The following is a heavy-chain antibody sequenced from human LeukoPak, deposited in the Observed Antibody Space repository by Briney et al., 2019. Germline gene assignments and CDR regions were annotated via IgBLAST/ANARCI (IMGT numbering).Heavy chain of an antibody. CDR1: EGSLSGYF. CDR3: VRQIGAGAFDL. J-gene: IGHJ2*01. V-gene: IGHV4-34*01. CDR2: ISIAGEI. D-gene: IGHD6-19*01. Sequence: SETLSLTCAAYEGSLSGYFWSWIRQPPGKGLEWIGEISIAGEINYNPSLRSRATISMDTTKNQFSLRLTSVIAADTALYYCVRQIGAGAFDLWGRDRAVTVSS.